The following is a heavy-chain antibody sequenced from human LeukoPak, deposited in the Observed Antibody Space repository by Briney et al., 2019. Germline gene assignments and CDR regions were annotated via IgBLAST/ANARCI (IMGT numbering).Heavy chain of an antibody. Sequence: GGSLRLSCADSELTFRDSWMHWVRQAPGKGLVWVSHISADGTTTTYADSVKGRFTISRDNAKNSLYLQMNSLRAEDTALYHCARARAQWLVFDAFDIWGQGTMVTVSS. CDR2: ISADGTTT. CDR3: ARARAQWLVFDAFDI. D-gene: IGHD6-19*01. CDR1: ELTFRDSW. V-gene: IGHV3-74*01. J-gene: IGHJ3*02.